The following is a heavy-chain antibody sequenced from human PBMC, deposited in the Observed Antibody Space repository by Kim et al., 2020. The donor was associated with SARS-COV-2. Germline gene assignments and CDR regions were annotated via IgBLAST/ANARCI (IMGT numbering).Heavy chain of an antibody. CDR3: ARGVGRGYKSGQCWYFDL. V-gene: IGHV3-7*03. D-gene: IGHD5-18*01. CDR2: KKQDGSET. Sequence: GGSLRLSCAASGFTFNNYWMSWVRQAPGKGLEWVANKKQDGSETYYVDSVEGRFTISRDNAKNSLYLQMNSLRAEDTAVYYCARGVGRGYKSGQCWYFDLWGRGTLVTVSS. J-gene: IGHJ2*01. CDR1: GFTFNNYW.